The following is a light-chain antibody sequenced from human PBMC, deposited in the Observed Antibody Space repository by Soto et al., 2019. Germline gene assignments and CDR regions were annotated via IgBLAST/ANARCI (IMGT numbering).Light chain of an antibody. CDR2: DVS. CDR3: CSYTSSNTLV. Sequence: QSALTQPASVSGSPGQSITVSCTGSSSDIGAYDYVTWYQHHPGKAPKLIIYDVSDRPSGVSHRFSGSKSGDTASLTISGLQAEDEADYYCCSYTSSNTLVFGTGTKVTVL. CDR1: SSDIGAYDY. J-gene: IGLJ1*01. V-gene: IGLV2-14*03.